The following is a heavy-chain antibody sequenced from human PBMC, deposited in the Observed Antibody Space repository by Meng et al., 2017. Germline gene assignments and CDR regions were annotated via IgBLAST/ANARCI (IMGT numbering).Heavy chain of an antibody. Sequence: LRLSCAVYGGSFSGYYWSWIRQPPGKGLEWIGEINHSGSTNYNPSLKSRVTISVDTSKNQFSLKLSSVTAADTAVYYCARGIAVAGISLNTYYYYYYGMDVWGQGTTVTVSS. CDR1: GGSFSGYY. J-gene: IGHJ6*02. V-gene: IGHV4-34*01. D-gene: IGHD6-19*01. CDR3: ARGIAVAGISLNTYYYYYYGMDV. CDR2: INHSGST.